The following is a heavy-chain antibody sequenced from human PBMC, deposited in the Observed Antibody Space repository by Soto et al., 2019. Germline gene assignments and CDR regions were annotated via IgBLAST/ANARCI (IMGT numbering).Heavy chain of an antibody. Sequence: QVQLVQSGDEVKKPGASVKVSCKASGYIFVNYGIAWVRQAPGQGLEWMGWISPYTGNTHSATKVQGGLTMTTDTPTSTAYMDLGSLTSDDTAVYYCVMVDNYVTPTPQDVWGQGTTVTVSS. CDR2: ISPYTGNT. CDR3: VMVDNYVTPTPQDV. D-gene: IGHD3-16*01. J-gene: IGHJ6*02. V-gene: IGHV1-18*01. CDR1: GYIFVNYG.